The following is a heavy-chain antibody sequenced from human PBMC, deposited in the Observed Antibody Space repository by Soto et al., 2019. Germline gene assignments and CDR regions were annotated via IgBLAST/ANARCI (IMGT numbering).Heavy chain of an antibody. J-gene: IGHJ4*02. CDR3: ARDPGAWELPIDF. D-gene: IGHD1-26*01. CDR1: GFTFSSYW. V-gene: IGHV3-74*01. CDR2: INSDGSDT. Sequence: PGGSLRLSCAVSGFTFSSYWMHGVLQAPGKGLVWVSRINSDGSDTSYAGSVKGRFTISRDNAKNTLYLQMNSLRAEDTAVYYCARDPGAWELPIDFWGLGTLVTVSS.